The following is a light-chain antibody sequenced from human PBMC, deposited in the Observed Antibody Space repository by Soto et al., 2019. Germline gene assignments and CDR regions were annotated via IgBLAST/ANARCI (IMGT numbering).Light chain of an antibody. Sequence: IQMTQSPSSLSASVGDKVTITCQASQDIRHYLNWYQHKPGEAPKLLIYDASNLETGVPSRFSGGGSGTHFTLTISTLQPEDFSTYSCQQYDGLPLTFGGVTRVESK. J-gene: IGKJ4*01. CDR2: DAS. CDR3: QQYDGLPLT. CDR1: QDIRHY. V-gene: IGKV1-33*01.